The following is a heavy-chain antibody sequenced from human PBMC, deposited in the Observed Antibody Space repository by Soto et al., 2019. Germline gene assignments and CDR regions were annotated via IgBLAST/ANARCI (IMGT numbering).Heavy chain of an antibody. D-gene: IGHD2-15*01. Sequence: QVQLVESGGGVVQPGRSLRLSCVASGFTFSNNGIHWVRQAPGKGLEWVAVISSDGSKKYYADSVKGRFTISRDNSKNTLYLQMNSLRAEDTAVYYYAMDLYGGSSRFDYWGQGTLVNVSS. CDR3: AMDLYGGSSRFDY. V-gene: IGHV3-30*03. J-gene: IGHJ4*02. CDR1: GFTFSNNG. CDR2: ISSDGSKK.